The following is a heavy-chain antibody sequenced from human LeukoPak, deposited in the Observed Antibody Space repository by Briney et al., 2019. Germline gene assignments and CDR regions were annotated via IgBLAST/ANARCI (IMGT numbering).Heavy chain of an antibody. CDR3: AKASAVRGYYYYGMDV. D-gene: IGHD3-10*02. Sequence: PGGSLRLSCAASFIFSTYAVNWVRQAPGKGLGWVSAISDSGGITYYADSVKGRFTISRDNSKDTLYLQMNSLRAEDTAIYYCAKASAVRGYYYYGMDVWGQGTTVTVSS. V-gene: IGHV3-23*01. J-gene: IGHJ6*02. CDR1: FIFSTYA. CDR2: ISDSGGIT.